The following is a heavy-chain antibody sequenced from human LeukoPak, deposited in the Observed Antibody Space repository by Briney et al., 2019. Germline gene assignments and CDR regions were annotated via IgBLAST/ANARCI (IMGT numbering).Heavy chain of an antibody. CDR1: GFTFSSYA. V-gene: IGHV3-23*01. J-gene: IGHJ4*02. CDR2: ISGSGGST. Sequence: GGSLRLSCAASGFTFSSYAMSWVRQALGKGLEWVSAISGSGGSTYYADSVKGRFTISRDNSKNTLYLQMNSLRAEDTAVYYCAKDLEQWLVIGYWGQGTLVTVSS. CDR3: AKDLEQWLVIGY. D-gene: IGHD6-19*01.